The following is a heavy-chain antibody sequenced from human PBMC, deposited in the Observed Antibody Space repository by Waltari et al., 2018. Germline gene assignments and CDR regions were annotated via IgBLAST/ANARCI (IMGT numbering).Heavy chain of an antibody. J-gene: IGHJ6*03. D-gene: IGHD3-3*01. Sequence: VQLQASGPGLVKPPETLSLTCTVSGGSLSSYYCSWIRQPPGKGLEWIGNIYYSGSTNHNPTPTSRVPIAVDAAKNQSSLKLSSGTAADTAVYYCARGESILGVVGAGYYYYYMDVWGKGTTVTISS. V-gene: IGHV4-59*01. CDR3: ARGESILGVVGAGYYYYYMDV. CDR1: GGSLSSYY. CDR2: IYYSGST.